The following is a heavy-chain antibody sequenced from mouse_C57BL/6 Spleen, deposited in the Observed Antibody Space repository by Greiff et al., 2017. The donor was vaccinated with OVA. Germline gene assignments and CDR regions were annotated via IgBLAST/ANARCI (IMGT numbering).Heavy chain of an antibody. J-gene: IGHJ1*03. D-gene: IGHD1-1*01. CDR1: GFSLTTYG. V-gene: IGHV2-5*01. CDR2: IWSGGST. Sequence: QVQLKQSGPDLVQPSQSLSITCTVSGFSLTTYGVHWVRQSPGTGLAWLGVIWSGGSTDYNAALMSRLSITKDNSKSQVFLKMTSLQTDDTAIYYCAKKYYGSSWYFDVWGTGTTVTVSS. CDR3: AKKYYGSSWYFDV.